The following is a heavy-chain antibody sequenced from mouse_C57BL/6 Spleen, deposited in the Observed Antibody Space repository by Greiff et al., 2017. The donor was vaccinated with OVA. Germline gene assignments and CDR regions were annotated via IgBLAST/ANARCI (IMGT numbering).Heavy chain of an antibody. D-gene: IGHD3-2*02. J-gene: IGHJ3*01. CDR3: ARDSSGSWFAY. CDR2: ISDGGSYT. V-gene: IGHV5-4*01. Sequence: VQLKESGGGLVKPGGSLKLSCAASGFTFSSYAMSWVRQTPEKRLEWVATISDGGSYTYYPDNVKGRFTISRDNAKNNLYLQMSHLKSEDTAMYYCARDSSGSWFAYWGQGTLVTVSA. CDR1: GFTFSSYA.